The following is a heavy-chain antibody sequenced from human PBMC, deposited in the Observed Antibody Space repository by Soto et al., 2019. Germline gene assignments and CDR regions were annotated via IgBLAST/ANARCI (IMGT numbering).Heavy chain of an antibody. Sequence: GGSLRLSCSASGFTFSTYAMRWVRQAPGKGLEWVSAISGSGGSTYYADSVKGRFTISRDNSKNTLYLQMNSLRAEDTAVYYCAKELEMATINLGVLGYWGQGTLVTVSS. V-gene: IGHV3-23*01. D-gene: IGHD5-12*01. CDR3: AKELEMATINLGVLGY. CDR2: ISGSGGST. J-gene: IGHJ4*02. CDR1: GFTFSTYA.